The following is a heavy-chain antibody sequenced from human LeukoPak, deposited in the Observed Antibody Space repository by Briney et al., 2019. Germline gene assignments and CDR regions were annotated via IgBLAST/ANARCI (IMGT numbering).Heavy chain of an antibody. D-gene: IGHD4-23*01. J-gene: IGHJ4*02. CDR1: GFTFSSYA. Sequence: GGSLRLSCAASGFTFSSYAMSWVRQAPGKGLEWVSGISGSGVSTYYADSVKGRFTISRDNSKNTLFLQLNSLRAEDTALYFCAKDLNNSPYWSQGTLVTVSS. CDR3: AKDLNNSPY. CDR2: ISGSGVST. V-gene: IGHV3-23*01.